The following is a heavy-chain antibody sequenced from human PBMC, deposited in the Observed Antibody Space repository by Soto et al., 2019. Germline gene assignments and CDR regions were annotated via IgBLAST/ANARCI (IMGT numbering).Heavy chain of an antibody. Sequence: GGSLRLSCAASGFTFSSYAMSWVRQAPGKGLEWVSAISGSGGSTYYADSVKGRLTISRDNSKNTLYLQMNSLSAEDTAVYYCAKGSYSSSCQTCYYYGMDVLGQGTTVTVSS. CDR3: AKGSYSSSCQTCYYYGMDV. V-gene: IGHV3-23*01. CDR2: ISGSGGST. J-gene: IGHJ6*02. CDR1: GFTFSSYA. D-gene: IGHD6-13*01.